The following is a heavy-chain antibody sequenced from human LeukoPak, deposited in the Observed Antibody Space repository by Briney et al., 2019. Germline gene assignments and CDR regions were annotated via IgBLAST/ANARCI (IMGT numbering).Heavy chain of an antibody. CDR1: GYTFTSYG. CDR3: ARFYYGDYETNNAFDI. D-gene: IGHD4-17*01. J-gene: IGHJ3*02. V-gene: IGHV1-18*01. Sequence: ASVKVSCTASGYTFTSYGISWVRPAPGQGHGWVWWISAYNGNTNYAQKLQGRVTMTTDTSTSTAYMELRSLRSDDTGVYYCARFYYGDYETNNAFDIWGQGTMVTVSS. CDR2: ISAYNGNT.